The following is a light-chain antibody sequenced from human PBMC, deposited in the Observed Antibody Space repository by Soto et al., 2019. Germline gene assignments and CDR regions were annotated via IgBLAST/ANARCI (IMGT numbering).Light chain of an antibody. CDR2: DVS. Sequence: QSALTQPASVSGSPGQSITTSCTGTSSDVGTYNYVSWYQQHPGKAPKVMIYDVSDRPSGVSNRFSGSKSGHTASLTISGLQAEDEANYYCSSYTSRSTQVFGGGTKLTVL. J-gene: IGLJ2*01. CDR3: SSYTSRSTQV. V-gene: IGLV2-14*01. CDR1: SSDVGTYNY.